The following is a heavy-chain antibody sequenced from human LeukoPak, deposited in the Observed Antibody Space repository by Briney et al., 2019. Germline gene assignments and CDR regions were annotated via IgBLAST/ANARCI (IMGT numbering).Heavy chain of an antibody. Sequence: GESLKISRKASGYHFNHYWIGLGRPIPREGPELVVIIHPGDSDTRYSPSFQGQVTISADKSISTAYLQRSSLQASDTAIYYCATYAGSSSKYFRDWGQGTLVTVSS. V-gene: IGHV5-51*01. D-gene: IGHD3-10*01. J-gene: IGHJ1*01. CDR3: ATYAGSSSKYFRD. CDR2: IHPGDSDT. CDR1: GYHFNHYW.